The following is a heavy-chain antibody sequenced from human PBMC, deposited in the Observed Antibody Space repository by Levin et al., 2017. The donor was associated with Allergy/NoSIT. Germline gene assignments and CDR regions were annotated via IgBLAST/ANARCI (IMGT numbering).Heavy chain of an antibody. Sequence: GASVKVSCKASGYTFTSYGISWVRQAPGQGLEWMGWISAYNGKTNYVQKLQGRVTMTTDTSTSTAYMELRSLRSDDTAVYYCARPTVTTTYDAFDIWGQGTMVTVSS. D-gene: IGHD4-17*01. J-gene: IGHJ3*02. V-gene: IGHV1-18*01. CDR1: GYTFTSYG. CDR2: ISAYNGKT. CDR3: ARPTVTTTYDAFDI.